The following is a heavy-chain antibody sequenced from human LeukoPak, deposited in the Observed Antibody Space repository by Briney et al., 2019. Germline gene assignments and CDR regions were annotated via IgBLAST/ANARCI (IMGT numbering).Heavy chain of an antibody. CDR1: GFTFSSYE. CDR2: ISSGGLI. CDR3: ARDPVGATPSLVDY. Sequence: GGSLRLSCAASGFTFSSYEMNWVRQAPGKGLEWISYISSGGLIYYADSVKGRFTISRDNAKKSLYLQMNSLRAEDTAVYYCARDPVGATPSLVDYWGQGTLVTVSS. V-gene: IGHV3-48*03. D-gene: IGHD1-26*01. J-gene: IGHJ4*02.